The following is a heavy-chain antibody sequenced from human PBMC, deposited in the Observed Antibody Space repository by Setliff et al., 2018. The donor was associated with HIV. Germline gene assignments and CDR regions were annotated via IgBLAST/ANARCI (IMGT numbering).Heavy chain of an antibody. V-gene: IGHV3-9*01. J-gene: IGHJ3*02. D-gene: IGHD2-2*01. CDR3: AKGGYHLGAFDI. Sequence: GGSLRLSCAASGFPFDDCAMHWVRQVPGKGLEWVSGISWNSGSIDYADSVKGRFTISRDNAKSSLYLQMNSLRAEDTALYYCAKGGYHLGAFDIWGQGTMVTVSS. CDR1: GFPFDDCA. CDR2: ISWNSGSI.